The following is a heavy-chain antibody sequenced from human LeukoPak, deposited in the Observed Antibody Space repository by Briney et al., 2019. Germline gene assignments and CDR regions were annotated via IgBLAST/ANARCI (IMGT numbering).Heavy chain of an antibody. CDR1: GYTFTGYY. D-gene: IGHD5-18*01. Sequence: GASVKVSCKASGYTFTGYYMHWVRQAPGQGLEWMGWINPNTGGTNYAQNFQGRVTMTEDTSTDTAYMELSSLRSEDTAVYYCATDIAGAAMVIRGRHYYGMDVWGQGTTVTVSS. J-gene: IGHJ6*02. V-gene: IGHV1-2*02. CDR2: INPNTGGT. CDR3: ATDIAGAAMVIRGRHYYGMDV.